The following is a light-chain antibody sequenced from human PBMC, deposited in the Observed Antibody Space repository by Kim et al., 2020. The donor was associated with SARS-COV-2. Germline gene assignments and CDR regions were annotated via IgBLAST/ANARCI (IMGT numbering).Light chain of an antibody. V-gene: IGLV3-1*01. CDR3: QAWDSRTVV. J-gene: IGLJ2*01. CDR2: ENS. Sequence: SYELTQPPSVSVSPGQTASITCSGDKLGEKYACWYQQKPGQSPVLVMYENSDRPSGIPERFSGSNSGYTATLTISGTQAMDEADYYCQAWDSRTVVFGGGTQLTVL. CDR1: KLGEKY.